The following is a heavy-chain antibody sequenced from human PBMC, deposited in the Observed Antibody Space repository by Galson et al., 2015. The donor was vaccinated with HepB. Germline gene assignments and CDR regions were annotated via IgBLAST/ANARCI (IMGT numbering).Heavy chain of an antibody. CDR1: GGSISSGGYY. D-gene: IGHD3-22*01. V-gene: IGHV4-31*03. Sequence: TLSLTCTVSGGSISSGGYYWSWIRQHPGKGLEWIGYIYYSGSTCYNPSLKSRVTISVDTSKNQFSLKLSSVTAADTAVYYCARDRPSSMIVVDDAFDIWGQGTMVTVSS. CDR3: ARDRPSSMIVVDDAFDI. CDR2: IYYSGST. J-gene: IGHJ3*02.